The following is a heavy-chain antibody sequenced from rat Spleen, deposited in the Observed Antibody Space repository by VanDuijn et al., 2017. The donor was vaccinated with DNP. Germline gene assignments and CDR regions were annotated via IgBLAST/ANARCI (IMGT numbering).Heavy chain of an antibody. D-gene: IGHD3-4*01. V-gene: IGHV5-7*01. Sequence: EVQLVESGGGLVQPGRSLKLSCAASGFTFSYYGMAWVRQAPKKGLEWVATISYDGSSTYYRDSVKGRFTISRDNAKSTLYLQMDSLRSEDTATYYCSSTQRTLPVDYWVQGVMVTFSS. CDR2: ISYDGSST. CDR3: SSTQRTLPVDY. CDR1: GFTFSYYG. J-gene: IGHJ2*01.